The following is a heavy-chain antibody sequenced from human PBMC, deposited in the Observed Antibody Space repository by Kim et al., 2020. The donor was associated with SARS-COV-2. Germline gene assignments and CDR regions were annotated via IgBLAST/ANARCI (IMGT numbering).Heavy chain of an antibody. Sequence: SVKVSCKASGGTFSSYAISWVRQAPGQGLEWMGGIIPIFGTANYAQKFQGRVTITADESTSTAYMELSSLRSEDTAVYYCASSIITGTSDYYYGMDVWGQGTTVTVSS. CDR2: IIPIFGTA. J-gene: IGHJ6*02. V-gene: IGHV1-69*13. CDR3: ASSIITGTSDYYYGMDV. CDR1: GGTFSSYA. D-gene: IGHD1-7*01.